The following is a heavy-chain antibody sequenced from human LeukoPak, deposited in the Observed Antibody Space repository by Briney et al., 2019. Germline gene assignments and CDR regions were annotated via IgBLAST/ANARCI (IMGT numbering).Heavy chain of an antibody. CDR3: AKGKVPDSYYYGMDV. CDR1: GFTFDDYA. J-gene: IGHJ6*02. CDR2: ISWNSGSI. V-gene: IGHV3-9*01. Sequence: PGRSLRLSCAASGFTFDDYAMHWVRQAPGKGLEWVSGISWNSGSIGYADSVKGRFTISRDNAKNSLYLQMNSLRAEDTALYYCAKGKVPDSYYYGMDVWGQGTTATVSS.